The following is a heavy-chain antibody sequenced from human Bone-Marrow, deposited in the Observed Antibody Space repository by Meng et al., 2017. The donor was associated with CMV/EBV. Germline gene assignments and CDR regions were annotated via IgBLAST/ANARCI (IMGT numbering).Heavy chain of an antibody. V-gene: IGHV3-53*01. J-gene: IGHJ4*02. D-gene: IGHD3-9*01. Sequence: GESLKISCTASGFSVSSNYMNWVRQAPGKGLEWVSVIYSGGSTYYADSVKGRFTISRDNAKNSLYLQMNSLRAEDTAVYYCARSHAYRTIFIQPPFDYWGQGTLVTVSS. CDR2: IYSGGST. CDR3: ARSHAYRTIFIQPPFDY. CDR1: GFSVSSNY.